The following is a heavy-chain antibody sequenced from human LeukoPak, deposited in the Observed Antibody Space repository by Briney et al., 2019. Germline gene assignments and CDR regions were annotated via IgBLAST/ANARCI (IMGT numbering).Heavy chain of an antibody. CDR2: IYYSGSI. J-gene: IGHJ4*02. CDR1: GGAISSYY. CDR3: ARHIWFGEYYFDY. V-gene: IGHV4-59*08. D-gene: IGHD3-10*01. Sequence: SETLSLTCTVSGGAISSYYWSWIRQPPGKGLEWIGYIYYSGSINYNPSLKSRVTISVDTSKNQFSLKLSSVTAADTAVYYCARHIWFGEYYFDYWGQGTLVTVSS.